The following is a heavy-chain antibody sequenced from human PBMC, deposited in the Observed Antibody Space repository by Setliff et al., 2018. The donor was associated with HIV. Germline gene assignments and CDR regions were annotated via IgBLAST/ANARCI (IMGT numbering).Heavy chain of an antibody. CDR3: ARGGGGYYYIGAFDL. D-gene: IGHD3-22*01. CDR2: MNPNSGNA. CDR1: GYTFASYD. Sequence: GASVKVSCKASGYTFASYDINWVRQAAGQGLEWMGWMNPNSGNAGYAHKFQGRVTMSGNTSISTAYMELSSLRSEDTAVYFCARGGGGYYYIGAFDLWGQGTVVTVSS. J-gene: IGHJ3*01. V-gene: IGHV1-8*02.